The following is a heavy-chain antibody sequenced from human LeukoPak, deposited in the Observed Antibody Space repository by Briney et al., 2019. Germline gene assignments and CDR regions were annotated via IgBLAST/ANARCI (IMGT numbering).Heavy chain of an antibody. J-gene: IGHJ6*04. CDR2: ITSSGITI. CDR3: AELGITMIGGV. CDR1: GFTFSDYY. V-gene: IGHV3-11*04. Sequence: GGSLRLSCTASGFTFSDYYMSWIRQAPGKGLEWVSYITSSGITIYYADSVKGRFTISRDNAKNSLYLQMNSLRAEDTAVYYCAELGITMIGGVWGKGTTVTISS. D-gene: IGHD3-10*02.